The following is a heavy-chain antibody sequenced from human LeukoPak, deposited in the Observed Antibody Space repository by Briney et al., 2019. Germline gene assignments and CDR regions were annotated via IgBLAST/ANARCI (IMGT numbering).Heavy chain of an antibody. Sequence: SETLSLTCAVYGGSFSGYYWSWIRQPPGKGLEWIGEINHSGSTNYNPSLKSRVTISVDTSKNQFSLKLSSVTAADTAVYYCARIGYSSSSLDYWGQGTLVPVSS. CDR3: ARIGYSSSSLDY. CDR2: INHSGST. J-gene: IGHJ4*02. CDR1: GGSFSGYY. V-gene: IGHV4-34*01. D-gene: IGHD6-6*01.